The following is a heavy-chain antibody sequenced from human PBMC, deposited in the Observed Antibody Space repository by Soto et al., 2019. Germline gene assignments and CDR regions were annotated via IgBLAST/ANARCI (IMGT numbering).Heavy chain of an antibody. CDR3: ARGMITFGGVIVQTPDDAFDI. CDR2: MNPNSGNT. J-gene: IGHJ3*02. Sequence: ASVKVSCKASGYTFTIYDINWVRQATGQGLEWMGWMNPNSGNTGYAQKFQGRVTMTRNTSISTAYMELSSLRSEDTAVYYCARGMITFGGVIVQTPDDAFDIWGQGTMVTVSS. CDR1: GYTFTIYD. V-gene: IGHV1-8*01. D-gene: IGHD3-16*02.